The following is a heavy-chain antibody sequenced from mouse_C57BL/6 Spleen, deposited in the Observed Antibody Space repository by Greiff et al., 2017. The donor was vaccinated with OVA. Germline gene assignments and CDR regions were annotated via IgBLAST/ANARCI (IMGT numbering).Heavy chain of an antibody. J-gene: IGHJ4*01. CDR1: GYAFSSSW. Sequence: QVQLQQSGPELVKPGASVKISCKASGYAFSSSWMNWVKQRPGQGLEWIGRIYPGDGDTNYNGKFKGKATLTADKSSSTAYMQLSSLTSEDSAVYYCAREDTTGSSGVYYYSMDYWGQGTSVTVSA. V-gene: IGHV1-82*01. CDR3: AREDTTGSSGVYYYSMDY. D-gene: IGHD1-1*01. CDR2: IYPGDGDT.